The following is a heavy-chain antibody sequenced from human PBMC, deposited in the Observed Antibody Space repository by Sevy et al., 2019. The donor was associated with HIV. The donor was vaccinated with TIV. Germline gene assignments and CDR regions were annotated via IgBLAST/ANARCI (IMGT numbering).Heavy chain of an antibody. Sequence: ASVKVSCKASGYTFTGYYMHGVRQAPGQGLEWMGWINPNSGGTNYAQKFQGRVTMTRDTSISTAYMELSRLRSDDTAVYYCASGRRAPGRVFYYYMDVWGKGTTVTVSS. J-gene: IGHJ6*03. CDR3: ASGRRAPGRVFYYYMDV. CDR2: INPNSGGT. V-gene: IGHV1-2*02. CDR1: GYTFTGYY. D-gene: IGHD2-15*01.